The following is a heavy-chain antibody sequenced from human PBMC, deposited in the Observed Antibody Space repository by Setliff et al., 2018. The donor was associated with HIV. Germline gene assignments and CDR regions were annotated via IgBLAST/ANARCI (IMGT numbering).Heavy chain of an antibody. Sequence: GGSLRLSCAASGFTFVRYWMRWVRQAPGKGLVWVSRVNSDGSSKTYADSVKDRFTISRDNAKNTLYLQMNSLRAEDTGVYYCHSGYDTEEQSYFDYWGQGTLVTVSS. D-gene: IGHD5-12*01. J-gene: IGHJ4*02. CDR2: VNSDGSSK. CDR1: GFTFVRYW. CDR3: HSGYDTEEQSYFDY. V-gene: IGHV3-74*01.